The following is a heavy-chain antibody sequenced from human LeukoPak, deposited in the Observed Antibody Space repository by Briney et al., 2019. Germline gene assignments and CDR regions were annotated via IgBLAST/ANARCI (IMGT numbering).Heavy chain of an antibody. J-gene: IGHJ4*02. CDR1: GFTFSSYW. V-gene: IGHV3-74*01. CDR2: INSDGSST. CDR3: ARDSSSREYYFDY. Sequence: QPGGSLRLSCAASGFTFSSYWMHWVRQAPGKGLVWVSRINSDGSSTSYADSVKGRFTISRDNAKNTLYLRMNSLRAEDTAVYYCARDSSSREYYFDYWGQGTLVTVSS. D-gene: IGHD6-6*01.